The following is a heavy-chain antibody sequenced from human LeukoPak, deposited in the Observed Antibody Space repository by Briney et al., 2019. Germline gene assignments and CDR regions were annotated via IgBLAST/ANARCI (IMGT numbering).Heavy chain of an antibody. V-gene: IGHV1-2*02. CDR2: INPNSGGT. D-gene: IGHD3-22*01. J-gene: IGHJ6*02. Sequence: ASVKVSCKASGYTFTGYYMHWVRQAPGQGLEWMGWINPNSGGTNYAQKFQGRVTMTRDTSIGTAYMELSRLRSDDTAVYHCASSRGYYDSSGSYYYYGMDVWGQGTTVTVSS. CDR1: GYTFTGYY. CDR3: ASSRGYYDSSGSYYYYGMDV.